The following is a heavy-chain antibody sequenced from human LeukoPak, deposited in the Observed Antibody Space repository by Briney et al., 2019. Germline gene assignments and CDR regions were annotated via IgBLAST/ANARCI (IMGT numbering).Heavy chain of an antibody. D-gene: IGHD5-24*01. J-gene: IGHJ4*02. V-gene: IGHV3-30*18. CDR3: AKEREMATRYYFDY. Sequence: GGSLRLSCAASGFTLGSYGMHWVSQAPGKGLEWVASISYDGSNEYYGDSVKGRFSVSRDNSKNTLYLHMNSLRAEDTAVYYCAKEREMATRYYFDYWGQGTLVTVSS. CDR2: ISYDGSNE. CDR1: GFTLGSYG.